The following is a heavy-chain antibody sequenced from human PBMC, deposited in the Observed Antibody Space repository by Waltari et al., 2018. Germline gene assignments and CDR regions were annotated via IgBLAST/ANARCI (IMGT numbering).Heavy chain of an antibody. CDR2: IYHSGST. CDR1: GYSISSGYY. J-gene: IGHJ3*02. CDR3: ARDPMYSSGPRGAFDI. D-gene: IGHD6-19*01. V-gene: IGHV4-38-2*02. Sequence: QVQLQESGPGLVKPSETLSLTCTVSGYSISSGYYWGWLRQPPGKGLEWIGSIYHSGSTYYNPSLKSRVTISVDTSKNQFSLKLSSVTAADTAVYYCARDPMYSSGPRGAFDIWGQGTMVTVSS.